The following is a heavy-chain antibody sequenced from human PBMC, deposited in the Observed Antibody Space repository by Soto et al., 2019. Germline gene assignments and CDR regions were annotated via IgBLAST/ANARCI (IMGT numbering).Heavy chain of an antibody. V-gene: IGHV3-30*18. J-gene: IGHJ5*02. D-gene: IGHD6-6*01. Sequence: ESGGGVVQPGRSLRLSCAASGFTFSSYGMHWVRQAPGKGLEWVAVISYDGSNKYYADSVKGRFTISRDNSKNTLYLQMNSLRAEDTAVYYCAKDEWEQLVTHDLDPWGQGTLVTVSS. CDR1: GFTFSSYG. CDR3: AKDEWEQLVTHDLDP. CDR2: ISYDGSNK.